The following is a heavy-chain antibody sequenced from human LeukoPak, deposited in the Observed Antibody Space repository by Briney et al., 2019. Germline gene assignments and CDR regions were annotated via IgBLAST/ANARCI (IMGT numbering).Heavy chain of an antibody. CDR1: GFTFSNCW. CDR3: AKGGGELGSGSLDY. Sequence: GGSLRLSCAASGFTFSNCWMHWVRQAPGKGLEWVSRIESDGSRTRYADSVKGRFTISRDNAKNTLYLQMNSLTTEDTAVYYCAKGGGELGSGSLDYWGQGTLVTVSS. V-gene: IGHV3-74*01. J-gene: IGHJ4*02. D-gene: IGHD3-10*01. CDR2: IESDGSRT.